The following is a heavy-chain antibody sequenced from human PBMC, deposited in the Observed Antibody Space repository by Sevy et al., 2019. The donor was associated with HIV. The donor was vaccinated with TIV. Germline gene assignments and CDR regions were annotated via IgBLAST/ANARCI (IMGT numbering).Heavy chain of an antibody. CDR1: GFTFSSYS. V-gene: IGHV3-21*01. J-gene: IGHJ3*02. CDR3: ARNNCSITNCYMGDVFDI. CDR2: ISGISNNI. Sequence: GGSLRLSCAASGFTFSSYSMNWVRQAPGKGLEWVSSISGISNNIYYADSMKGRFTVSRDNARNLLYLQMNSLRAEDRAGYYWARNNCSITNCYMGDVFDIWGQGTMVTVSS. D-gene: IGHD2-2*02.